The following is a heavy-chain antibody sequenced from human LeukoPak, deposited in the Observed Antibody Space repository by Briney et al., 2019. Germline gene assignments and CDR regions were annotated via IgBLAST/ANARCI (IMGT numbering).Heavy chain of an antibody. V-gene: IGHV4-61*01. J-gene: IGHJ4*02. CDR1: GGSMSNSYWRRTFY. CDR3: AKRGPYYYGSGSYYKGAQYYFDS. CDR2: IFDHGIT. D-gene: IGHD3-10*01. Sequence: SETLSLTCTVSGGSMSNSYWRRTFYWNWLRQSPGKGLEWIGYIFDHGITKYNPSLRSRVTLSVDTSKNQFSLKLSSVTAADTAVYYRAKRGPYYYGSGSYYKGAQYYFDSWGQGPLVTVSS.